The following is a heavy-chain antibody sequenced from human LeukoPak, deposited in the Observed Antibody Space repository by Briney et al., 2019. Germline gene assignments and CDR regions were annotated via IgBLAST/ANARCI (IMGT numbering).Heavy chain of an antibody. CDR2: INPNSCNT. Sequence: GASVKVSCKASGYTFTSYDINRLRQASGQVLVWMGWINPNSCNTCYAQKFEERVTITRKTSISTAYMELSSLRSEDTAVYYCARVIVGGPYYFDYWGQGTLVTVSS. CDR1: GYTFTSYD. CDR3: ARVIVGGPYYFDY. V-gene: IGHV1-8*03. D-gene: IGHD1-26*01. J-gene: IGHJ4*02.